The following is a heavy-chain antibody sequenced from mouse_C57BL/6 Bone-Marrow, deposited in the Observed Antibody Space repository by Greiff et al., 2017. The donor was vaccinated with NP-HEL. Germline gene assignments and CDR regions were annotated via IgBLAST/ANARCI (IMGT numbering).Heavy chain of an antibody. D-gene: IGHD2-3*01. Sequence: QVQLQQPGAELVRPGSSVKLSCKASGYTFTSYWMHWVKQRPIQGLEWIGNIDPSDSETHYNQKFKDKATLTVDKSSSTAYMQLSSLTSEDSAVYFCARRYDGYYEYFDVWGTGTTVTVSS. CDR2: IDPSDSET. CDR3: ARRYDGYYEYFDV. CDR1: GYTFTSYW. J-gene: IGHJ1*03. V-gene: IGHV1-52*01.